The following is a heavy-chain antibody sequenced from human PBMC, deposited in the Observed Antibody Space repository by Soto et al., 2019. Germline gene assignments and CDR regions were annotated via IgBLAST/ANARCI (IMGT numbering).Heavy chain of an antibody. J-gene: IGHJ3*02. D-gene: IGHD3-10*01. CDR3: ARGPTMVRGVISAFDI. CDR1: GYTFTGYY. V-gene: IGHV1-2*02. Sequence: ASVKVSCKASGYTFTGYYMHWVRQAPGQGLEWMGWINPNSGGANYAQKFQGRVTMTRDTSISTAYMELSRLRSDDTAAYYCARGPTMVRGVISAFDIWGQGTMVTVSS. CDR2: INPNSGGA.